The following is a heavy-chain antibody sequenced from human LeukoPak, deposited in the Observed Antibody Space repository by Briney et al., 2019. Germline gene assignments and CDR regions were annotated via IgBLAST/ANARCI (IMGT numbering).Heavy chain of an antibody. CDR2: IFYREGFSYGGTT. CDR1: GASISGYY. Sequence: SETLSLTCTVSGASISGYYWIWIRQSPRRGLEYIGSIFYREGFSYGGTTFYNPSLQSRVTISVDTSKNAFSLRLSSVTAADTAVYYCARQISGNRDYWGQGTLVTVPA. CDR3: ARQISGNRDY. J-gene: IGHJ4*02. D-gene: IGHD3-10*01. V-gene: IGHV4-59*05.